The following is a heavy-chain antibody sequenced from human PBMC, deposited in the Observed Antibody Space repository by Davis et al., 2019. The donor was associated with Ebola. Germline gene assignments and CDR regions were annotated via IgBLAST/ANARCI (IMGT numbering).Heavy chain of an antibody. V-gene: IGHV3-49*04. Sequence: PGGSLRLSCPASGFVFGDYAMSWVRQAPGKGLEWVGFIRSEAYGGTTGYAASVKGRFTISRDDSKSIAYLQMNSLKTEDTAMYYCTRSYYYDSSGFSIWGQGTMVTVSS. CDR3: TRSYYYDSSGFSI. CDR1: GFVFGDYA. J-gene: IGHJ3*02. D-gene: IGHD3-22*01. CDR2: IRSEAYGGTT.